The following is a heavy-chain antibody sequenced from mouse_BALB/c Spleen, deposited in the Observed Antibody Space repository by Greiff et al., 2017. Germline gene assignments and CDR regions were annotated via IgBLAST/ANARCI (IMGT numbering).Heavy chain of an antibody. D-gene: IGHD1-2*01. CDR1: GYSITSGYY. CDR2: ISYDGSN. V-gene: IGHV3-6*02. CDR3: ARSTAPYWYFDV. J-gene: IGHJ1*01. Sequence: DVKLQESGPGLVKPSQSLSLTCSVTGYSITSGYYWNWIRQFPGNKLEWMGYISYDGSNNYNPSLKNRISITRDTSKNQFFLKLNSVTTEDTATYYCARSTAPYWYFDVWGAGTTVTVSS.